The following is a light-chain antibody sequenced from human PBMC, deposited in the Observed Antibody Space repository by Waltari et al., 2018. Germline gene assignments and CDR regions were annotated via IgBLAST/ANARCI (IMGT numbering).Light chain of an antibody. CDR1: QGINTY. V-gene: IGKV1-9*01. CDR3: QQLNSYPIT. CDR2: TAS. J-gene: IGKJ5*01. Sequence: DIQFTQSPSFLSASVGDRVTITCRASQGINTYLAWYQQKPGKAPKVLIYTASTLHTGVPSRFSGSGSGTEFTLTISSLQPEDFATYYCQQLNSYPITFGHETRLEIK.